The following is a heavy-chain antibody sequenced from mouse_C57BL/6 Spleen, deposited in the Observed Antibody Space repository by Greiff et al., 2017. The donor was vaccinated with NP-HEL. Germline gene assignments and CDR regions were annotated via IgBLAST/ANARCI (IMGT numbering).Heavy chain of an antibody. Sequence: QVQLQQPGTELVKPGASVKLSCKASGYTFTSYWMHWVKQRPGQGLEWIGNINPSNGGTNYNEKFKSKATLTVDKSSSTAYMQLSSLTSEDSAVYYCAREGRGSSFFYAMDYWGQGTSVTVSS. CDR1: GYTFTSYW. CDR2: INPSNGGT. CDR3: AREGRGSSFFYAMDY. J-gene: IGHJ4*01. D-gene: IGHD1-1*01. V-gene: IGHV1-53*01.